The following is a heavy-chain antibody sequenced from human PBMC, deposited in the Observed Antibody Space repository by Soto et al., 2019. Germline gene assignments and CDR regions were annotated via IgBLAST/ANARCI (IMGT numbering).Heavy chain of an antibody. CDR1: GFTLSSYW. D-gene: IGHD2-2*01. Sequence: GGSLRLSCAASGFTLSSYWMSWVRQAPGKGLEWVANIKQDGSEKYYVDSVKGRFTISRDNAKNSLYLQMNSLRAEDTAVYYCARAHSDIVVVPAARDDAFDIWGQGTMVTVSS. CDR3: ARAHSDIVVVPAARDDAFDI. CDR2: IKQDGSEK. J-gene: IGHJ3*02. V-gene: IGHV3-7*01.